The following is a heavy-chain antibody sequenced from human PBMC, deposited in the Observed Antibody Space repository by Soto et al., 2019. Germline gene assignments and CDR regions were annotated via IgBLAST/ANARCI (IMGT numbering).Heavy chain of an antibody. D-gene: IGHD3-3*01. J-gene: IGHJ6*02. Sequence: PSWTLALTGTVAGDSIISGGYYWIWVRQPPGKGLQGSGDICDRGRTDYNPSLKSRVTISVDTSKNQSSLKLSSVTAADTAVYYCARDMGADDFWSGYYMGDGYYGMDVWGQGTPVTVSS. CDR2: ICDRGRT. V-gene: IGHV4-31*03. CDR3: ARDMGADDFWSGYYMGDGYYGMDV. CDR1: GDSIISGGYY.